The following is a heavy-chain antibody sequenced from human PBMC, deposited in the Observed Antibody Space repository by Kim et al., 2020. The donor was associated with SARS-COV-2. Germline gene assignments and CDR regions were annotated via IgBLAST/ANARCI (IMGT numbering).Heavy chain of an antibody. V-gene: IGHV4-61*02. CDR3: ARDVVLPTNSGGYYYYGMDV. D-gene: IGHD2-2*01. CDR2: IHTSGST. CDR1: GGSSSSDTYY. Sequence: SETLSLTCSVSGGSSSSDTYYWTWIRQPAGKGLEWIGRIHTSGSTYYNPSLKSRVTISVDTSKNQFSLKLSSVSAADTAVYYCARDVVLPTNSGGYYYYGMDVGGQGTTVTVSS. J-gene: IGHJ6*02.